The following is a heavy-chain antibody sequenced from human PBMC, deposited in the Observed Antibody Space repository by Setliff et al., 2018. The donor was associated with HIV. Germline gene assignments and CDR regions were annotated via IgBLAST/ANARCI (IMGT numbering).Heavy chain of an antibody. CDR3: ARISQLLDYAMDV. Sequence: KPSETLSLTCDVSGYSISSGYYWGWIRQSPEKGLEWIAEINHSGSTNYNPSLKSRVTMSVDRSKNHLSLNVTSVTAADTAVYYCARISQLLDYAMDVWGQGTTVTVSS. CDR1: GYSISSGYY. D-gene: IGHD6-13*01. V-gene: IGHV4-38-2*01. CDR2: INHSGST. J-gene: IGHJ6*02.